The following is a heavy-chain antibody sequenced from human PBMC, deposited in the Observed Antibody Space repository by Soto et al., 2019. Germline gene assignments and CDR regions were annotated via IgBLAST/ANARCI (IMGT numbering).Heavy chain of an antibody. CDR2: IYYSGST. Sequence: PSETLSLTCTVSGGSISSGGYYWSWIRQHPGKGLEWIGYIYYSGSTYYNPSLKSRVTISVDTSKNQFSLKLSSVTAADTAVYYCAKGPTIAPRWALDIWGQGTLVTVSS. CDR3: AKGPTIAPRWALDI. D-gene: IGHD6-13*01. J-gene: IGHJ3*02. CDR1: GGSISSGGYY. V-gene: IGHV4-31*03.